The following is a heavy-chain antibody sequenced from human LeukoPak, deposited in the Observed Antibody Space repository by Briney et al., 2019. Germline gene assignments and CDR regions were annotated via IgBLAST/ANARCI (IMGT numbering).Heavy chain of an antibody. Sequence: PSETLSLTCAVYGGSFSGYYWSWIRQPPEKGLEWIGYISYSGSTTYNPSLESRVTMSVDTSKNQFSLKMKSVTAADTAVYFCARDPGDYIDYWGQGTLVIVSS. CDR3: ARDPGDYIDY. CDR1: GGSFSGYY. V-gene: IGHV4-34*11. CDR2: ISYSGST. J-gene: IGHJ4*02.